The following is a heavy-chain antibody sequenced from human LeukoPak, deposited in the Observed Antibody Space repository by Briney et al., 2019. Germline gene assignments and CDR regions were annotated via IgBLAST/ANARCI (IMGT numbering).Heavy chain of an antibody. V-gene: IGHV4-59*13. CDR2: IYITGST. J-gene: IGHJ3*01. D-gene: IGHD1-26*01. CDR3: ARVRIGETSYDASDV. CDR1: GGSISSYY. Sequence: SETLSLTCTVSGGSISSYYWTWIRQPPGKGLEWIGDIYITGSTNYNPYLKRRVAISVDTSKNQFSLRLSSVTAADTAVYYCARVRIGETSYDASDVWGLGTMVTVSS.